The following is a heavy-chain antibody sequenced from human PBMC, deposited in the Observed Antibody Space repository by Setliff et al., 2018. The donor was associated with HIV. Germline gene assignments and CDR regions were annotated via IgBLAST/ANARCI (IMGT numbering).Heavy chain of an antibody. CDR2: IYPGDSET. D-gene: IGHD6-19*01. V-gene: IGHV5-51*01. Sequence: PGESLKISCKGSGYSFASYWIGWVRQMPGKGLEWMGIIYPGDSETRYSSSFQGQVTMSADKYIDIAYLQWSSLKASDTAIYFCARHEVAGTPYDAFDMWGQGTMVTVS. CDR1: GYSFASYW. CDR3: ARHEVAGTPYDAFDM. J-gene: IGHJ3*02.